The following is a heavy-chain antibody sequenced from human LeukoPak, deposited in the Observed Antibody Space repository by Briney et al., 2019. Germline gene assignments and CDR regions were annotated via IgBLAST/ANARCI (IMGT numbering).Heavy chain of an antibody. D-gene: IGHD3-22*01. CDR1: GYTFTMYG. CDR3: ARDPPYYYDSSTTGYFDY. V-gene: IGHV1-18*01. CDR2: ISAHNGDT. Sequence: ASVKVSCKASGYTFTMYGISWVRQAPGQGLEWMGWISAHNGDTKSAQKLQQRITMTKETSTGTSYMELGSLTSDDTAVYYCARDPPYYYDSSTTGYFDYWGQGTLVTVSS. J-gene: IGHJ4*02.